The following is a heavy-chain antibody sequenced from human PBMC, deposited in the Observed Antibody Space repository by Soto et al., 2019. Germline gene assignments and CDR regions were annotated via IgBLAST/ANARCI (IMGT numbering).Heavy chain of an antibody. Sequence: PSETLSLTCTVSGGSISSYYWSWIRQPPGKGLEWIGYIYYSGSTNYNPSLKSRVTISVDTSKNQFSLKLSSVTAADTAVYYCARDRRIGDSYYYYYGMDVCGQGTTVTVSS. D-gene: IGHD2-21*02. J-gene: IGHJ6*02. V-gene: IGHV4-59*01. CDR2: IYYSGST. CDR1: GGSISSYY. CDR3: ARDRRIGDSYYYYYGMDV.